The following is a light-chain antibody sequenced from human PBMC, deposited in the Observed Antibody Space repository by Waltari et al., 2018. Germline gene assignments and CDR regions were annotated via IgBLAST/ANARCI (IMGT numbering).Light chain of an antibody. CDR2: GNN. Sequence: QSVLTQPPSVSGAPGQRVTISCTGSSSNIGAASYVHWYQQLPGTAPKLLIYGNNNRPSGVPDRFSASKSGTSASLAITGLQAEDEADYYCQSYDSSLSGWVFGGRTKLTVL. CDR1: SSNIGAASY. V-gene: IGLV1-40*01. J-gene: IGLJ3*02. CDR3: QSYDSSLSGWV.